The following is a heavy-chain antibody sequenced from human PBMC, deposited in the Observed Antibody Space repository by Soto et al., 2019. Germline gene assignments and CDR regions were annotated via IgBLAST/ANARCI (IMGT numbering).Heavy chain of an antibody. J-gene: IGHJ4*02. CDR2: FNGGDGKI. CDR1: GYTFTIHA. D-gene: IGHD3-10*01. CDR3: ARGLYGSADY. Sequence: ASVKVSCKASGYTFTIHAIHWVRQAPGQRLEWMGWFNGGDGKIEYSQKFQGRVTLTRDTSTTTVYMELHSLTSEDTAVYYCARGLYGSADYWGQGTLVTVS. V-gene: IGHV1-3*01.